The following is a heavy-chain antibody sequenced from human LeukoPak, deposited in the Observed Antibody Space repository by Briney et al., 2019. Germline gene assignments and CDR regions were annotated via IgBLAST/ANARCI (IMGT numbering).Heavy chain of an antibody. Sequence: SVKVSCKASGGTFSSYAISWVRQAPGQGLEWMGGIIPISGTANYAQKFQGRVTITADESTSTAYMELSSLRSEDTAVYYCARDRVYYYGSGSYYLDYWGQGTLVTVSS. CDR1: GGTFSSYA. CDR2: IIPISGTA. CDR3: ARDRVYYYGSGSYYLDY. V-gene: IGHV1-69*13. J-gene: IGHJ4*02. D-gene: IGHD3-10*01.